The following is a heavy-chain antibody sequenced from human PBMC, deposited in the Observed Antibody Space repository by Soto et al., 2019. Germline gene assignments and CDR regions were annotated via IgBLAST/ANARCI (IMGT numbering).Heavy chain of an antibody. D-gene: IGHD1-26*01. CDR1: GFTFSSYA. CDR2: ISYDGSNK. CDR3: ARGGASYFDY. V-gene: IGHV3-30-3*01. Sequence: VQLVESGGGLVKPGGSLRLSCAASGFTFSSYAMHWVRQAPGRGLEWVAVISYDGSNKYYADSVKGRFTISRDNSKNTLYLQMNSLRAEDTAVYYCARGGASYFDYWGQGTLVTVSS. J-gene: IGHJ4*02.